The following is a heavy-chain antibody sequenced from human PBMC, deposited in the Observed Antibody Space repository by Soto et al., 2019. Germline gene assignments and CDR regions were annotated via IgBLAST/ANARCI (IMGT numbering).Heavy chain of an antibody. Sequence: GESLKISCNGSAYSFTNYWIGWVRQMPGKGLEWMGSIYPGDSDIKYSPSFQGQVTISADKSISTAYLQWSSLKASDTAMYYCARHGPRVYYDNSDYYYYGMDVWGQGTTVTVSS. J-gene: IGHJ6*02. D-gene: IGHD3-22*01. CDR3: ARHGPRVYYDNSDYYYYGMDV. V-gene: IGHV5-51*01. CDR2: IYPGDSDI. CDR1: AYSFTNYW.